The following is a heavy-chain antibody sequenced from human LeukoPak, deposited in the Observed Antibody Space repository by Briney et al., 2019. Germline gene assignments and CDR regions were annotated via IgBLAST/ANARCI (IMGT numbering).Heavy chain of an antibody. D-gene: IGHD2-21*02. CDR1: GGSISSSSYY. V-gene: IGHV4-39*01. J-gene: IGHJ5*02. CDR3: ATSGRVPYCGGDCFSAWFDP. Sequence: PSETLSLTCTVSGGSISSSSYYWGWIRQPPGKGLEWIGSIYYSGSTYYNPSLKSRVTISVDTSKNQFSLKLSSVTAADTAVYYCATSGRVPYCGGDCFSAWFDPWGQGTLVTVSS. CDR2: IYYSGST.